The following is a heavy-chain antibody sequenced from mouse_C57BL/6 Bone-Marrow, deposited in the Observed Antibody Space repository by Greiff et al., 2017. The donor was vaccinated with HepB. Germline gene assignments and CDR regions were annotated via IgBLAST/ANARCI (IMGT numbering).Heavy chain of an antibody. CDR1: GYTFTSYW. D-gene: IGHD1-1*01. CDR2: IHPSDSDT. V-gene: IGHV1-74*01. CDR3: ANYYYGSSYYFDY. J-gene: IGHJ2*01. Sequence: VKLQQPGAELVKPGASVKVSCKASGYTFTSYWKHWVKQRPGQGLEWIGRIHPSDSDTNYNQKFKGKATLTVDNSSSTAYMQLSSLTSEDSAVYYCANYYYGSSYYFDYWGQGTTLTVSS.